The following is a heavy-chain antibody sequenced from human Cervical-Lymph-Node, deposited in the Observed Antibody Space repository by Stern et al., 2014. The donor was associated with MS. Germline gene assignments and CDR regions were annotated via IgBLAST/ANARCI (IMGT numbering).Heavy chain of an antibody. Sequence: EVHLVESGGGLVKPGESLRLSCAASGFTFSNAWMSWVRQAPGKGLEWVGRIKSRTEGGTTEYATPLKGRFTISRDDSKNTLYLQMDSLKRDDTGVYYCATDGHTDYWGQGTLVTVSS. J-gene: IGHJ4*02. D-gene: IGHD3/OR15-3a*01. CDR2: IKSRTEGGTT. V-gene: IGHV3-15*01. CDR1: GFTFSNAW. CDR3: ATDGHTDY.